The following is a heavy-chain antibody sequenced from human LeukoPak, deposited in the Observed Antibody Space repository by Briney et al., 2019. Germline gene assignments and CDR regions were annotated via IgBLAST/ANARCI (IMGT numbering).Heavy chain of an antibody. CDR1: GGSISSGSYW. V-gene: IGHV4-31*03. Sequence: SQTLSLTCTVSGGSISSGSYWWSWIRQHPEKGREWIVYVYYSGSTYYNPSLKSRVSISVHTSKNQLSLTLTSVTAADTAVYYCARGHRSSSAYHCNAMDVWGQGTTVTVSS. D-gene: IGHD2-15*01. J-gene: IGHJ6*02. CDR3: ARGHRSSSAYHCNAMDV. CDR2: VYYSGST.